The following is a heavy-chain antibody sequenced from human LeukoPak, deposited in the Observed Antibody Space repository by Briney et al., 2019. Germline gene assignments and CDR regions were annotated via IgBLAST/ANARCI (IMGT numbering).Heavy chain of an antibody. J-gene: IGHJ4*02. CDR2: TYYSGST. CDR1: GGSISSYY. D-gene: IGHD5-24*01. V-gene: IGHV4-59*01. CDR3: ARGAGYNIMEVGY. Sequence: SETLSLTCTVSGGSISSYYWSWIRQPPGKGLEGIGYTYYSGSTNYNPSLKSRVTISVGTPKNQFSLKLSSVTAADTAVYYCARGAGYNIMEVGYWGQGTLVTVSS.